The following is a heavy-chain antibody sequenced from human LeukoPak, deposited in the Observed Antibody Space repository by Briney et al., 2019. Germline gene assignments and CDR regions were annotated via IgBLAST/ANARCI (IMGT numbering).Heavy chain of an antibody. V-gene: IGHV3-48*01. CDR2: ISSSSSTI. J-gene: IGHJ3*02. CDR3: ARDIVGATDDAFDI. Sequence: GGSLRLSCAASGFTFSSYSMNWVRQAPGKGLEWVSYISSSSSTIYYADSVKGRFTISRDNAKNSLYLQMNSLRAEDTAVYYCARDIVGATDDAFDIWGQGTMVTVFS. D-gene: IGHD1-26*01. CDR1: GFTFSSYS.